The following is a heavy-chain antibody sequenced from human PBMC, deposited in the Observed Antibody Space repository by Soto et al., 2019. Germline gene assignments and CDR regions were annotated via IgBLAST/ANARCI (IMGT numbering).Heavy chain of an antibody. D-gene: IGHD1-26*01. CDR3: AKDLMVLQVGATGEPFDY. V-gene: IGHV3-23*01. J-gene: IGHJ4*02. CDR2: ISGSGGST. Sequence: GGSLRLSCAASGFTFSSYAMSWVRQAPGKGLEWVSAISGSGGSTYYADSVKGRFTISRDNSKNTLYLQMNSLRAEDTAVYYCAKDLMVLQVGATGEPFDYWGQGTLVTVSS. CDR1: GFTFSSYA.